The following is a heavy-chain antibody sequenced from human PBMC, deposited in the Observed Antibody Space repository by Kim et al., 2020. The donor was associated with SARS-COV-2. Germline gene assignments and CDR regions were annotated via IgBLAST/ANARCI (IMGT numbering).Heavy chain of an antibody. D-gene: IGHD1-1*01. CDR3: ARDGTTRNGGYYFDF. Sequence: KVRGRVTITRDTSASTAYMELSSLRSEDTAVYYCARDGTTRNGGYYFDFWGQGALITVSS. J-gene: IGHJ4*02. V-gene: IGHV1-3*01.